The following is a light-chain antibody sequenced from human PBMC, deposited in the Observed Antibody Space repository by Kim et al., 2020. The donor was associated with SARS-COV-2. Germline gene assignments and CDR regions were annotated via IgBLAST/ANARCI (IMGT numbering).Light chain of an antibody. J-gene: IGKJ4*01. CDR3: QQYYSHPLT. CDR1: QGISNS. CDR2: ATS. V-gene: IGKV1-NL1*01. Sequence: GSVGDRLTLTCRASQGISNSLAWYQQRLGKAPKLLLSATSKLERGVPSRFSGSGSGTTYTLTISNLQPEDLATYYCQQYYSHPLTFGGGTKVDIK.